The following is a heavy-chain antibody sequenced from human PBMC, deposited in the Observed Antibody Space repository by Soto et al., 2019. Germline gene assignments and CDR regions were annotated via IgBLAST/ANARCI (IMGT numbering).Heavy chain of an antibody. CDR1: GFSLSTSGVG. D-gene: IGHD6-13*01. Sequence: QITLKESGPTLVKPTQTLTLTCTFSGFSLSTSGVGVGWIRQPPGKALEWLALIYWDDDKRYSPSLKSRLTITKDTSKNQVVLTMTNMDPVDTATYYCAHSGTNDRVSSSWPLLSRSGYFDLWGRGTLVTVSS. CDR3: AHSGTNDRVSSSWPLLSRSGYFDL. J-gene: IGHJ2*01. CDR2: IYWDDDK. V-gene: IGHV2-5*02.